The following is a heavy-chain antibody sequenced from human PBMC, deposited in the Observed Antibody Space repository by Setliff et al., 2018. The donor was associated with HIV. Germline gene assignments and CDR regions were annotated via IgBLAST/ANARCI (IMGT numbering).Heavy chain of an antibody. CDR3: ARDKWGRGGSDGDWFDP. CDR1: GGSISSYY. CDR2: IYYSGST. V-gene: IGHV4-59*01. Sequence: PSETLSLTCTVSGGSISSYYWSWIRQPPGKGLEWIGYIYYSGSTNYNPSLKSRVTISVVTSKNQFSLKLSSVTAADTAVYYCARDKWGRGGSDGDWFDPWGQGTLVTVSS. J-gene: IGHJ5*02. D-gene: IGHD7-27*01.